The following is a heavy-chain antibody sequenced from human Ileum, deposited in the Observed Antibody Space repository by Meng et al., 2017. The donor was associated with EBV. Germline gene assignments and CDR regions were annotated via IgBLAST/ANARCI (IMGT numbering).Heavy chain of an antibody. CDR3: AHSTQSSGQSLSFDY. Sequence: QITLKESGPTLVKPXXTLTLTCPFSGFSLSTSGVGVGWIRQPPGKALEWLALIYWDDDKRYSPSLKSRLTITKDTSKNQVVLTMTNMDPVDTATYYCAHSTQSSGQSLSFDYWGQGPLATVSS. D-gene: IGHD3-22*01. J-gene: IGHJ4*02. CDR1: GFSLSTSGVG. V-gene: IGHV2-5*02. CDR2: IYWDDDK.